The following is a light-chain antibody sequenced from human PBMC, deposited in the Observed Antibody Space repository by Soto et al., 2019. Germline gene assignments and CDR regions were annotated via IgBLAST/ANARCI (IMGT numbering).Light chain of an antibody. Sequence: SYELTQPPSVSVSPGQTASITCSGDKLGDKYVCWYQQKSGQSPVLVIYQDTKRPSGIPERFSGSNSGNTATLTISGTQAMDEANYYCQAWDSNTVVFGGGTKVTVL. CDR2: QDT. CDR1: KLGDKY. V-gene: IGLV3-1*01. CDR3: QAWDSNTVV. J-gene: IGLJ2*01.